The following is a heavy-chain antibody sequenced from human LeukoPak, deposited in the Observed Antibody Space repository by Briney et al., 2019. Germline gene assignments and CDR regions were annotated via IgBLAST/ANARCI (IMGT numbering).Heavy chain of an antibody. J-gene: IGHJ3*02. CDR3: ATAVIVAVFGDAFDI. D-gene: IGHD6-13*01. Sequence: ASVKVSCKASGYTFTGYYMHCVRQAPGQGLEWMGWINPNSGGTNYAQKFQGRVTMTRDTSISTAYMELRRLRYDDTAVYYCATAVIVAVFGDAFDIWGQGTLVTVSS. CDR2: INPNSGGT. CDR1: GYTFTGYY. V-gene: IGHV1-2*02.